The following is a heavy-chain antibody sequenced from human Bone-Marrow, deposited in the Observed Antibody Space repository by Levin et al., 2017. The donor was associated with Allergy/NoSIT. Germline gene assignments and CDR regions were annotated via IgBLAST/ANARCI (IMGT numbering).Heavy chain of an antibody. CDR2: ISSSASDI. CDR1: GFTFSDYS. Sequence: GGSLRLSCAASGFTFSDYSMNWVRQAPGKGLEWLSYISSSASDIYYGDSVKGRFTISRDNAKNSLYLQMNSLRADDTAVYYCARDNAMLAFDYWGQGALVTVSS. D-gene: IGHD2-8*01. J-gene: IGHJ4*02. V-gene: IGHV3-48*01. CDR3: ARDNAMLAFDY.